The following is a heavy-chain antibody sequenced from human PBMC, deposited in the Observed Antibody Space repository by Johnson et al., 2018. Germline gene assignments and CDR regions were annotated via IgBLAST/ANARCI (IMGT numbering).Heavy chain of an antibody. V-gene: IGHV4-59*01. CDR1: GDSINNNY. D-gene: IGHD3-3*01. CDR3: VRDAGNYYIWNGYCENAFDV. Sequence: QVQLQESGPGLVKPSETLSLTCTVSGDSINNNYWTWIRQAPGKGLEWIGHIQYSGSPSYSPSLQSRVPISVSASKNQFSLRLTFVTAADTAVYCCVRDAGNYYIWNGYCENAFDVWGQGTMFTVSS. J-gene: IGHJ3*01. CDR2: IQYSGSP.